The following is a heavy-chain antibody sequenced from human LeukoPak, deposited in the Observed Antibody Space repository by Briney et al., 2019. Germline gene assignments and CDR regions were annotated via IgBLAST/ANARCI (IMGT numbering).Heavy chain of an antibody. D-gene: IGHD3-10*01. CDR1: GCTFTGYY. CDR2: INPNSGGT. J-gene: IGHJ4*02. Sequence: ASVKVSCKASGCTFTGYYMHWVRQAPGQGLEWMGWINPNSGGTNCAQKFQGRVTMTRDTSISTAYMELSRLRSDDTAVYYCASSYGSGSYLRSHFDYWGQGTLVTVSS. V-gene: IGHV1-2*02. CDR3: ASSYGSGSYLRSHFDY.